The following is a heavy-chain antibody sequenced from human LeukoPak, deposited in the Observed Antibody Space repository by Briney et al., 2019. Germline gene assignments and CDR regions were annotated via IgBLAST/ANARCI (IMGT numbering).Heavy chain of an antibody. J-gene: IGHJ4*02. D-gene: IGHD6-19*01. CDR2: IVDSGDRA. CDR1: RFSLSNYA. CDR3: AKDPRRVSGWYYFDY. Sequence: GGSLRLSCAASRFSLSNYAMGWVRQAPGKGLEWVSAIVDSGDRAYYADSVKGRLTISTDNSKNTLYLQMNSLRAEDTAVYYCAKDPRRVSGWYYFDYWGQGTLVTVSS. V-gene: IGHV3-23*01.